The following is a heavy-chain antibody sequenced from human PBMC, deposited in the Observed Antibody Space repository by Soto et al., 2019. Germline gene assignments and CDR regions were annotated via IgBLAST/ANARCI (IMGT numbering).Heavy chain of an antibody. J-gene: IGHJ4*02. CDR3: ARIVPGTYVSLW. V-gene: IGHV3-48*01. Sequence: PGGSLRLSCAASGFSFSSYSMNWVRQAPGKGLEWVSYISSSSSNIYYADSVKGRFTISRDNAKNSLYLQMNSLRAEDTAVYYCARIVPGTYVSLWWGQGTLVPVSS. CDR1: GFSFSSYS. D-gene: IGHD2-8*01. CDR2: ISSSSSNI.